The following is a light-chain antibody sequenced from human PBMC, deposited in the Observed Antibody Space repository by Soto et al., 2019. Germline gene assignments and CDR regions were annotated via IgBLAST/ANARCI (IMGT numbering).Light chain of an antibody. Sequence: QSVLTQPPSASGSPGQSVTISCTGTSSDVGGYNYVSWYQQHPGKAAKLMIYEVSKRPSGVPDRFSGSKSGNTASLTVSGLQAEDEADYYCSSYAGSNHPYVFGTGTKVTVL. CDR2: EVS. CDR1: SSDVGGYNY. J-gene: IGLJ1*01. V-gene: IGLV2-8*01. CDR3: SSYAGSNHPYV.